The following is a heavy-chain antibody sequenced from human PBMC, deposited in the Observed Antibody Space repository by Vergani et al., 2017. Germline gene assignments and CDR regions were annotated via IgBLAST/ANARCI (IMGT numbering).Heavy chain of an antibody. J-gene: IGHJ6*03. CDR3: ARDNVGDYWSYYYYMDV. Sequence: QVQLVQSGAEVKKPGASVKVSCKASGYTFTSYGISWVRQAPGQGLEWMGWISAYNGNTNYAQKLQGTVTMTTDTSTSTAYMELRSLRSDDTAVYYCARDNVGDYWSYYYYMDVWGKGTTVTVSS. V-gene: IGHV1-18*01. CDR2: ISAYNGNT. D-gene: IGHD2-8*02. CDR1: GYTFTSYG.